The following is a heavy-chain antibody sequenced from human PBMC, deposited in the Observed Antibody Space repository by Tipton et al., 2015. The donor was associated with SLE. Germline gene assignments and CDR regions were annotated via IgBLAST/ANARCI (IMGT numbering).Heavy chain of an antibody. J-gene: IGHJ3*02. Sequence: LRLSCIVSGGSISSYYWSWIRQPPGKGLEWIGYIYYSGSTNYNPSLKSRVTISVDTSKNQFSLKLSSVTAADTAVYYCAREEGQWDAFDIWGQGTTVTVSS. V-gene: IGHV4-59*01. CDR2: IYYSGST. CDR1: GGSISSYY. D-gene: IGHD6-19*01. CDR3: AREEGQWDAFDI.